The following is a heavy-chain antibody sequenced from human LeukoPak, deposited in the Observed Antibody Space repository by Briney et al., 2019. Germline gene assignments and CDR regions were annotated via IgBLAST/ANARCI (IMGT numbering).Heavy chain of an antibody. D-gene: IGHD1-26*01. Sequence: PGGSLRLSCAASGFTFSSYSMNWVRQAPGKGLEWVSSISSSSSYIYYADSVKGRFTISRDNAKNTLYLRMNSLRAEDTAVYYCARDRGSTEFDYWGQGTLVTVSS. CDR2: ISSSSSYI. CDR3: ARDRGSTEFDY. J-gene: IGHJ4*02. V-gene: IGHV3-21*01. CDR1: GFTFSSYS.